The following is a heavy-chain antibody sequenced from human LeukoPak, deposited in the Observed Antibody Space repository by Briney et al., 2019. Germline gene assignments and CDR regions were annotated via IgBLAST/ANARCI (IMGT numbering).Heavy chain of an antibody. J-gene: IGHJ4*02. V-gene: IGHV3-21*01. CDR1: GFTFSSYS. Sequence: GGSLRLSCAASGFTFSSYSMNWVRQAPGKGLEWVSSISSSSSYIYYADSVKGRFTISRDNAKNTLYLQMNSRRAEDTAVYYCARDNGLANELPGDFDYWGQGTLVTVSS. CDR3: ARDNGLANELPGDFDY. CDR2: ISSSSSYI. D-gene: IGHD2-8*01.